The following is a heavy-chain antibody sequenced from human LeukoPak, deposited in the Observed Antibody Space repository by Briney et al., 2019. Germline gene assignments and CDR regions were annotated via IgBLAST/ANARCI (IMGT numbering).Heavy chain of an antibody. CDR3: ARRVARSSSGFDY. CDR2: IYYTGST. D-gene: IGHD6-6*01. CDR1: GGSISSSSYY. J-gene: IGHJ4*02. Sequence: SETLSLTCTVSGGSISSSSYYWGWIRQPPGKGLEWIGTIYYTGSTYYNPSLKSRVTVSVDTSKNQFSLKLTPVTAADTAVYYCARRVARSSSGFDYWGQGTLVTVSS. V-gene: IGHV4-39*01.